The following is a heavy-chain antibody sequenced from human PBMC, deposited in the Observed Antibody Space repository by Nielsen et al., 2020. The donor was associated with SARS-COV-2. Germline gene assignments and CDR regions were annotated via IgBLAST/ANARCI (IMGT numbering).Heavy chain of an antibody. CDR2: IHYSGTT. V-gene: IGHV4-59*08. J-gene: IGHJ3*02. CDR3: ARQRSMISFGGIIGGAFDI. D-gene: IGHD3-16*02. Sequence: SETLSLTCSGSISTYYWSWIRQPPGKRLEWIGYIHYSGTTSYNPSLKSRVTISVDTSKNQFSLNLTSVTAADSAVYYCARQRSMISFGGIIGGAFDIRGQGTVVTVSS. CDR1: GSISTYY.